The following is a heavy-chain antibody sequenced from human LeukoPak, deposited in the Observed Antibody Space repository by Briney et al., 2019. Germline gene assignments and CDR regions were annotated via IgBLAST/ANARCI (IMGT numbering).Heavy chain of an antibody. V-gene: IGHV3-21*01. J-gene: IGHJ4*02. CDR3: ARVGMAVGATVDY. CDR2: ISSSSSYI. D-gene: IGHD1-26*01. Sequence: PGGSLRLSCAASGFSFSSYSMNRVRQAPGKGLEWVSSISSSSSYIYYADSVKGRFTISRDNAKNSLYLQMNSLRAEDTAVYYCARVGMAVGATVDYWGQGILVTVSS. CDR1: GFSFSSYS.